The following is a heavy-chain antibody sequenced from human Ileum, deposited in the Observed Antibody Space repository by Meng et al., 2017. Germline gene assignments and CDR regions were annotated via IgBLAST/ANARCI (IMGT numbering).Heavy chain of an antibody. CDR2: AST. CDR3: ARDHMGSLDY. V-gene: IGHV4-61*08. J-gene: IGHJ4*02. Sequence: QVPRQEPGPGLVGPSETLALLCTVSGGSVSRAGYQWGWIRQPPGKGLEWIGYASTNYNPSLKSRVTISLDTSRNQFSLSLGSVTAADTAVYYCARDHMGSLDYWGQGILVTVSS. D-gene: IGHD1-26*01. CDR1: GGSVSRAGYQ.